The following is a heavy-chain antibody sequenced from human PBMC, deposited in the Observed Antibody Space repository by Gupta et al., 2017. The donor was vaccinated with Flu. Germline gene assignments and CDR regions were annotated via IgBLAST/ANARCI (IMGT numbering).Heavy chain of an antibody. CDR2: NYANGKI. CDR1: GGSISSGTYY. CDR3: GRAPDS. Sequence: QLQLQESGPGLVKHSETLSLTCTFSGGSISSGTYYWGWIRQPPGKGLEWIGSNYANGKIYYSPSLKSRVTISVDTSKNQFSLRLTSVTAADTAVYYCGRAPDSWGQGTLVIVSS. V-gene: IGHV4-39*01. J-gene: IGHJ4*02.